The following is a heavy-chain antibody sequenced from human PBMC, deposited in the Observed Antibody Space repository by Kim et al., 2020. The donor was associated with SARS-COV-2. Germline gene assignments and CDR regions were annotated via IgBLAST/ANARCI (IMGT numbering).Heavy chain of an antibody. V-gene: IGHV3-21*01. D-gene: IGHD5-12*01. CDR1: GFTFSSYS. Sequence: GGSLRLSCAASGFTFSSYSMNWVRQAPGKGLEWVSSISSSSSYIYYADSVKGRFTISRDNAKNSLYLQMNSLRAEDTAVYYCARDPGRRPDVDIVATIRGASGYWGQGTLVTVSS. J-gene: IGHJ4*02. CDR2: ISSSSSYI. CDR3: ARDPGRRPDVDIVATIRGASGY.